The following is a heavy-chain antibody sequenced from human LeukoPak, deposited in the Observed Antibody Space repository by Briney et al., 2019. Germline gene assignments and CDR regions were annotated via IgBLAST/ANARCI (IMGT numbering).Heavy chain of an antibody. D-gene: IGHD6-19*01. Sequence: SETLSLTCTVSGDSMSYYYWSWIRQTPGKGLEWLGYMYYTGRTKYNPSLKSRVTFSLDMSKNQFSLKLDSVTVADTAVYYCARVGQQWLAPVFDYWGQGTLVTVSS. CDR2: MYYTGRT. J-gene: IGHJ4*02. CDR1: GDSMSYYY. V-gene: IGHV4-59*12. CDR3: ARVGQQWLAPVFDY.